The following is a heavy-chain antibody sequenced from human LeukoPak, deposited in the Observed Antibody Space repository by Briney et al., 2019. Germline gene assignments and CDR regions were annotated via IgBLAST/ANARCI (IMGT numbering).Heavy chain of an antibody. CDR1: GFNFSSYW. J-gene: IGHJ6*03. V-gene: IGHV3-7*01. CDR3: ARDPYSGAYYEGYYYYYMDV. D-gene: IGHD1-26*01. Sequence: GGSLRLSCAASGFNFSSYWMSWVRQAPWEGLEWVANIKQDGSEKYYVDSVKGRFTISRDNAKNSLYLQMNSLRAEDMAVYYCARDPYSGAYYEGYYYYYMDVWGKGTTVTVSS. CDR2: IKQDGSEK.